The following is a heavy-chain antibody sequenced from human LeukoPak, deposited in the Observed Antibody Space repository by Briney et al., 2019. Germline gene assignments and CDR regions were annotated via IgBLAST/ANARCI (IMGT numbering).Heavy chain of an antibody. CDR2: IIPIFGTA. J-gene: IGHJ6*03. CDR1: GYTFNTYG. D-gene: IGHD3-22*01. V-gene: IGHV1-69*06. CDR3: ARAGGVVVIEDYYYYMDV. Sequence: SVKVSCKASGYTFNTYGITWVRQAPGQGLEWMGGIIPIFGTANYAQKFQGRVTITADKSTSTAYMELSSLRSEDTAVYYCARAGGVVVIEDYYYYMDVWGKGTTVTVSS.